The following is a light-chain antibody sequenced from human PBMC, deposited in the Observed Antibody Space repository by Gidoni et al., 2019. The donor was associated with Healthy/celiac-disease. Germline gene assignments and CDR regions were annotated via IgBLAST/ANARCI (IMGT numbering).Light chain of an antibody. J-gene: IGKJ4*01. CDR2: GAS. Sequence: EIVLTQSPGTLSLSPGERATLSCRASQSVSSSYLAWYQQKPGQAPRLLIYGASSRATGIPDRFSGSGSGTDFTLTISRLEPEDFAVYYCQQYGSSFALTFXGXTKVXIK. V-gene: IGKV3-20*01. CDR1: QSVSSSY. CDR3: QQYGSSFALT.